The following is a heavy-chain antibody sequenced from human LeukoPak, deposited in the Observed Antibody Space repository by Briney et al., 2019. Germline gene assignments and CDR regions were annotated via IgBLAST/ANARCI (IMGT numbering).Heavy chain of an antibody. J-gene: IGHJ6*02. CDR2: IYPGDSDT. D-gene: IGHD3-22*01. CDR3: ARQADDSSGYYPDYYYYGMDV. Sequence: GESLKISCKGSGYSFTSYWIGWVRQMPGKGLEWLGIIYPGDSDTRYSPSFQGQVTISADKSISTAYLQWSSLKASDTAMYYCARQADDSSGYYPDYYYYGMDVRGQGTTVTVSS. V-gene: IGHV5-51*01. CDR1: GYSFTSYW.